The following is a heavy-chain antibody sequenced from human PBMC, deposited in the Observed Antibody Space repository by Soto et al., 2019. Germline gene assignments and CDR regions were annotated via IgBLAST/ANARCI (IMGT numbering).Heavy chain of an antibody. J-gene: IGHJ4*02. CDR1: GGSISSNY. Sequence: PSETLSLTCTVSGGSISSNYWTWIRQPPGKGLEWIGYVYNSGSTNYNPSLKSRVTISEDTSKSQFSLKVNSMTAADTALYYCAKSFSSNWYDYFDYWGQGSLVTVSS. D-gene: IGHD6-13*01. CDR3: AKSFSSNWYDYFDY. V-gene: IGHV4-59*01. CDR2: VYNSGST.